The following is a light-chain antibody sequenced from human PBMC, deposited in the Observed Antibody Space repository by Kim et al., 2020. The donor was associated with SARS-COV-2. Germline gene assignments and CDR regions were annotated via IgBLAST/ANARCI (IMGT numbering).Light chain of an antibody. V-gene: IGLV3-19*01. Sequence: ALGQTVRITCPRDSLRSYYASWYQQKPGQAPVLVIYGKNNRPSGIPDRFSGSSSGNTASLTITGAQAEDEADYYCNSRDSSANHLVFGGGTQLTVL. CDR3: NSRDSSANHLV. J-gene: IGLJ2*01. CDR2: GKN. CDR1: SLRSYY.